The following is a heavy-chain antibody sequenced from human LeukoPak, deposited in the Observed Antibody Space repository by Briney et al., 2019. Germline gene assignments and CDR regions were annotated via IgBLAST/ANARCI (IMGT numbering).Heavy chain of an antibody. V-gene: IGHV6-1*01. D-gene: IGHD1-1*01. CDR1: GDSLYSNSAA. Sequence: LQTLSLTCAISGDSLYSNSAAWNWVRQSPSRGLEWLGRTYYRSKWYNDYAVSVRSRITINPDTSKNQISLQLNSVTPEDTAVYYCARGEKFTTAATTWNFDYWGQGTLVTVSS. J-gene: IGHJ4*02. CDR3: ARGEKFTTAATTWNFDY. CDR2: TYYRSKWYN.